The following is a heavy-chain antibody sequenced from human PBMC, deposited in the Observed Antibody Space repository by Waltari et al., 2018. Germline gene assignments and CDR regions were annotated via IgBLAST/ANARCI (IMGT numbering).Heavy chain of an antibody. D-gene: IGHD2-21*02. J-gene: IGHJ5*02. CDR1: GGPISGFY. CDR2: IYYTGST. V-gene: IGHV4-59*01. Sequence: QVQLQESGPSLLKPSETLSPICTFCGGPISGFYWSWVRQPPGKGLDWIGYIYYTGSTNFNPSLKSRVTMSVDTSKNQFSLKLSSVTAADTAFYYCARGGGGDWEWFDPWGQGTLVTVSS. CDR3: ARGGGGDWEWFDP.